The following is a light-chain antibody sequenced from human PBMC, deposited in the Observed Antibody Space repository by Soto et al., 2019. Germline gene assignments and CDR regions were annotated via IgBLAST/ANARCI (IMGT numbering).Light chain of an antibody. CDR3: QQRDSWPIT. J-gene: IGKJ5*01. V-gene: IGKV3-11*01. Sequence: VMTQSPTTLSVSPGERSTLSCMGSQSVDSYLVWYQQKPGQAPRLLIFGASNRATGIPARFSGSGSGTDFTLTINSLEPEDFAVYYCQQRDSWPITFGQGTRLEI. CDR2: GAS. CDR1: QSVDSY.